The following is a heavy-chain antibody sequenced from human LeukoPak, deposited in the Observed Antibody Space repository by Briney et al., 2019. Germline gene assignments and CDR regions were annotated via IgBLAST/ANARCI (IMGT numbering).Heavy chain of an antibody. CDR2: MNPNSGNT. J-gene: IGHJ5*02. V-gene: IGHV1-8*01. CDR3: ARAPDCSGGSCYLWFDP. CDR1: GYTFSSYD. D-gene: IGHD2-15*01. Sequence: ASVKVSCKASGYTFSSYDINWVRQATGQGLEWMGWMNPNSGNTDYAQKFQGRVTMTRNTSISTAYMEVSSLRSDDTAVYYCARAPDCSGGSCYLWFDPWGQGTLVTVSS.